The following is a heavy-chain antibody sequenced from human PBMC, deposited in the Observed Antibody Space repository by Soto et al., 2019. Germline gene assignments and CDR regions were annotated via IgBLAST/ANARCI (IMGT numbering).Heavy chain of an antibody. CDR2: INPKSGGT. J-gene: IGHJ6*02. V-gene: IGHV1-2*04. CDR1: GDGFTDYH. Sequence: SVELCCEACGDGFTDYHRHWVRHAPGQGLEWLGRINPKSGGTSTAQKFQGWVTMTTDTSISTASMELTRLTSDDTAIYYCARGDSTDCSNGVCSFFYNHDMDVWGQGTTVTVSS. CDR3: ARGDSTDCSNGVCSFFYNHDMDV. D-gene: IGHD2-8*01.